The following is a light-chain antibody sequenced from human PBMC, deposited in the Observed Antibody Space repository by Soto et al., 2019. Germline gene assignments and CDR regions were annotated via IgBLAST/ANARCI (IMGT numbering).Light chain of an antibody. V-gene: IGKV1-39*01. CDR2: ATS. Sequence: DIQMTQSPSSLSASVGDRVTITCRASQAIHSYLNWYQQKPGKAPNLLIFATSTLQSGVPSRFSGSGSGTDFTLTISSLKHEDFATYYCQQTETFGTGTKVNI. J-gene: IGKJ3*01. CDR3: QQTET. CDR1: QAIHSY.